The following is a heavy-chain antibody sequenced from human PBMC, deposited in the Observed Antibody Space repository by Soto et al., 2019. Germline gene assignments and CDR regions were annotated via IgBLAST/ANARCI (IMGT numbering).Heavy chain of an antibody. CDR1: GYSFTSYW. V-gene: IGHV5-51*01. CDR3: ATRYCSGGSCYSSLIDAFDI. CDR2: IYPGDSDT. J-gene: IGHJ3*02. D-gene: IGHD2-15*01. Sequence: GESLKISCKGSGYSFTSYWIGWVRQMPGKGLEWMGIIYPGDSDTRYSPSFQGQVTISADKSISTAYLQWSSLKASDTAMYYCATRYCSGGSCYSSLIDAFDIWGQGTIVTVSS.